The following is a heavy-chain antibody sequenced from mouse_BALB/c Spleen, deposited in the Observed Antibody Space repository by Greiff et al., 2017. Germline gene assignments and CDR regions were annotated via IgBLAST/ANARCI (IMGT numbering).Heavy chain of an antibody. J-gene: IGHJ2*01. V-gene: IGHV1-77*01. D-gene: IGHD2-1*01. Sequence: QVQLKQSGAELVRSGASVKMSCKASGYTFTDYVISWVKQRTGQGLEWIGEIYPGSGSTYYNEKFKGKATLTADKSSNTAYMQLSSLTSEDSAVYFCAREEAYGNYDYWGQGTTLTVSS. CDR3: AREEAYGNYDY. CDR2: IYPGSGST. CDR1: GYTFTDYV.